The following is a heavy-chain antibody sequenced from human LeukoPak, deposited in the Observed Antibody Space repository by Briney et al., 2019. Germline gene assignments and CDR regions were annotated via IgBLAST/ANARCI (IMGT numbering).Heavy chain of an antibody. Sequence: GGSLRLSCTASGFTFCDYAMSWVRQAPGKGLEWVAFIRSKTYTGTTDYAASVKGRFTISRDDSKGIAYLQMNSLKTEDTAVYYCTRALRIAVAGTQYYFDFWGQGTLVTASS. CDR3: TRALRIAVAGTQYYFDF. V-gene: IGHV3-49*04. CDR2: IRSKTYTGTT. J-gene: IGHJ4*02. D-gene: IGHD6-19*01. CDR1: GFTFCDYA.